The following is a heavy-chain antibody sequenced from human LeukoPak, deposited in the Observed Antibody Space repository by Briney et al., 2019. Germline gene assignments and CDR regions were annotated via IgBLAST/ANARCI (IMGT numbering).Heavy chain of an antibody. CDR2: IYSSGDT. Sequence: PGGSLRLSCAVSGFSVSSKYMSWVRQAPGKGLEWVSVIYSSGDTYYADSVKSRFSISIDNSENTVFLQMNSLRVEDMAIYYCARFTAGWFDPWGQGTLVTVST. CDR1: GFSVSSKY. J-gene: IGHJ5*02. CDR3: ARFTAGWFDP. V-gene: IGHV3-53*01.